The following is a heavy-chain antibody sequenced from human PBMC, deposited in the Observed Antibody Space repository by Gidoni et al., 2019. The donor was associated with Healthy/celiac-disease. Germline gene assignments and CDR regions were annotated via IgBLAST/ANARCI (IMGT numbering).Heavy chain of an antibody. CDR3: AKTPEYYYDSDPSLFDY. CDR1: GFTFSSYA. Sequence: EVQLLESGGGLVQPGGSLRLSCAASGFTFSSYAMSWVRQAPGKGLEWVSAISGSGGSTYYADSVKGRFTISRDNSKNTLYLQMNSLRAEDTAVYYCAKTPEYYYDSDPSLFDYWGQGTLVTVSS. V-gene: IGHV3-23*01. CDR2: ISGSGGST. J-gene: IGHJ4*02. D-gene: IGHD3-22*01.